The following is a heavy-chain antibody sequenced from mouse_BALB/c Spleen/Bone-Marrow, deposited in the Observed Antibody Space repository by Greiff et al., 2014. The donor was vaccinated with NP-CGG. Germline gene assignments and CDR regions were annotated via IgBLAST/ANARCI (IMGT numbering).Heavy chain of an antibody. D-gene: IGHD1-1*01. CDR3: ARSAYYGSSYGAMDY. CDR1: GYAFSSSW. CDR2: IYPGDGDT. J-gene: IGHJ4*01. Sequence: QVQLKQSGPELVKPGASVKISCTGSGYAFSSSWMNWVKQRPGQGLEWIGRIYPGDGDTNSNGRFKGKATLTADRSSNTAYMQLSGLTSVDSAVYFCARSAYYGSSYGAMDYWGQGTSVTVSS. V-gene: IGHV1-82*01.